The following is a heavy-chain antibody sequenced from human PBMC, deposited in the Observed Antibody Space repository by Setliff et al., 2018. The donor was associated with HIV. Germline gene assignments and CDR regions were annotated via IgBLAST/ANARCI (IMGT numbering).Heavy chain of an antibody. CDR3: ARSTPSVGYISEH. V-gene: IGHV4-59*01. J-gene: IGHJ4*02. D-gene: IGHD5-12*01. Sequence: SETLSLTCAVSGVSISAYFWSWIRQSPEKGLEWIGYIDNSGNTNYSPSLKSRITISRDTSKNRFSLKLNSVTAADAAVYDCARSTPSVGYISEHWGQGTLVTVSS. CDR1: GVSISAYF. CDR2: IDNSGNT.